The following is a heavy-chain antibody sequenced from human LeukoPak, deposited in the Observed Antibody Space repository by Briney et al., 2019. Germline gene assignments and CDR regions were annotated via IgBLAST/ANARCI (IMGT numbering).Heavy chain of an antibody. V-gene: IGHV3-7*01. J-gene: IGHJ6*03. D-gene: IGHD2-2*01. CDR3: ARHCSSYYYYYMDV. Sequence: GGSLRLSCAASGLTFSIHWMNWVRQAPGKGLEWVANIKQDGSEKYYVDSVKGRFTISRDNAKNSLYLQMNSLRAEDTAVYYCARHCSSYYYYYMDVWGKGTTVNVSS. CDR1: GLTFSIHW. CDR2: IKQDGSEK.